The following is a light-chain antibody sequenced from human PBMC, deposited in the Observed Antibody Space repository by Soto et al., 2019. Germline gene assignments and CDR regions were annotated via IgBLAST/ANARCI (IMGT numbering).Light chain of an antibody. CDR1: SGHSNYV. CDR2: LNSDGSH. J-gene: IGLJ2*01. V-gene: IGLV4-69*01. Sequence: QLVLTQSPSASASLGASVKLTCTLSSGHSNYVIAWHQQQPEKGPRYLMKLNSDGSHSKGDVIPDRFSGSSSGAERYLTISSLQSEDEADYYCQTWDTGIRVFGGGTKLTVL. CDR3: QTWDTGIRV.